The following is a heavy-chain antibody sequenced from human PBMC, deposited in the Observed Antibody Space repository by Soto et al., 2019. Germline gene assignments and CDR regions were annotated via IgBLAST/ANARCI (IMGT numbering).Heavy chain of an antibody. CDR2: INHSGST. V-gene: IGHV4-34*01. CDR3: ARAGITMVRGRYFDY. D-gene: IGHD3-10*01. J-gene: IGHJ4*02. CDR1: GGSFSGYY. Sequence: SETLSLTCAVYGGSFSGYYWSWIRQPPGKGLEWIGEINHSGSTNYNPSLKSRVTISVDTSKNQFSLKLSSVTAADTAVYYCARAGITMVRGRYFDYWGQGTLVTVS.